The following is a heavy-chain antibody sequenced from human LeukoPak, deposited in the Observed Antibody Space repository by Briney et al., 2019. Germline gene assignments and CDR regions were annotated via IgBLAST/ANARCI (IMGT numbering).Heavy chain of an antibody. D-gene: IGHD6-19*01. CDR1: GFTVSSNY. V-gene: IGHV3-66*01. Sequence: GGSLRLSCAASGFTVSSNYMSWVRQAPGKGLEWVSVIYSGGDTYHADSVKGRFTISRDNSKNMIYLEMSSLKAEDTAVYYCAKERNLEIAVAGTIFDYWGQGTLVTVSS. CDR2: IYSGGDT. CDR3: AKERNLEIAVAGTIFDY. J-gene: IGHJ4*02.